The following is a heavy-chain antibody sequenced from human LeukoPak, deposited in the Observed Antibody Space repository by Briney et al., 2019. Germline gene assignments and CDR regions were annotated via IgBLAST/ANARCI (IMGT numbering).Heavy chain of an antibody. Sequence: GGSLRLSCAASGFTFSSYAMSWVRQAPGKGLEWVSAISGSGGSTYYADSVKGRFTISRDNSKNTLYLQMNSLRAEDTAVYYCAKGPTSLLYALTYFDYWGQGTLVTVSS. J-gene: IGHJ4*02. CDR2: ISGSGGST. CDR1: GFTFSSYA. V-gene: IGHV3-23*01. CDR3: AKGPTSLLYALTYFDY. D-gene: IGHD2-8*01.